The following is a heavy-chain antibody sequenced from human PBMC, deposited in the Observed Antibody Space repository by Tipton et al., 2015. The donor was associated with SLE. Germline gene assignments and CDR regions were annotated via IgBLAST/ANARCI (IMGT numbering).Heavy chain of an antibody. J-gene: IGHJ3*02. CDR2: ISAYNGNT. CDR1: GYTFTSYG. V-gene: IGHV1-18*01. D-gene: IGHD3-22*01. CDR3: AREKMDFYDSSGSNDSFDI. Sequence: QLVQSGAEVKKPGASVKVSCKASGYTFTSYGISWVRQAPGQGLEWMGWISAYNGNTNYAQKLQGRVTMTTDASTSTAYMELGSLRSGDEDVYYCAREKMDFYDSSGSNDSFDIWGQGTMVTVSS.